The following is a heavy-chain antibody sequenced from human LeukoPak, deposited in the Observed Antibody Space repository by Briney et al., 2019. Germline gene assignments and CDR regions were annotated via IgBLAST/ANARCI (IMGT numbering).Heavy chain of an antibody. Sequence: PGGSLRLSCAAAGFTFRNYAMSWVRQAPGKGLEWVGRINSKIDGGTTDYAAPVKGRFTISRDDSKDTLYLQMDSLKTEDTAVYYCSTLRGSSSQYFQHWGQGTLVTVSS. CDR1: GFTFRNYA. D-gene: IGHD6-13*01. V-gene: IGHV3-15*01. CDR3: STLRGSSSQYFQH. J-gene: IGHJ1*01. CDR2: INSKIDGGTT.